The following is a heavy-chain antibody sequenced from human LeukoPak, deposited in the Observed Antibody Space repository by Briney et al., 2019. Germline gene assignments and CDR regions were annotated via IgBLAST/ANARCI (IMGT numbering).Heavy chain of an antibody. Sequence: ASVKVSCKTSGYTFTGYYMHWVRQAPGQGLEWMGWINPNSGGTNYAQKFQGRVTMTRDTSISTAYMELSRLRSDDTAVYYCAREGRGGGYNFAYWGQGTLVTVSS. V-gene: IGHV1-2*02. CDR2: INPNSGGT. D-gene: IGHD5-24*01. J-gene: IGHJ4*02. CDR1: GYTFTGYY. CDR3: AREGRGGGYNFAY.